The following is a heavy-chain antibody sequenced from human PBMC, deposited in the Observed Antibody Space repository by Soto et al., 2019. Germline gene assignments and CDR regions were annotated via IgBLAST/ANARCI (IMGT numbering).Heavy chain of an antibody. Sequence: QVQLQESGPGLVKPSQTLSLTCTVSGGSISSGDYFWSWIRQPPGKGLEWIGYIYYSGSTYYNPCLKSRVTISVDTSKNQFSLKLSSVTAADTAVYYCARVGVYDIGLIPHWFDPWGQGTLVTVSS. CDR1: GGSISSGDYF. CDR3: ARVGVYDIGLIPHWFDP. V-gene: IGHV4-30-4*01. CDR2: IYYSGST. J-gene: IGHJ5*02. D-gene: IGHD3-9*01.